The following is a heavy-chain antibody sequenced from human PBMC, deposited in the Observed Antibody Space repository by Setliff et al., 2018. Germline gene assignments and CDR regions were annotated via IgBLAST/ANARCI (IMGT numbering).Heavy chain of an antibody. CDR3: ARLSGFLYMDV. Sequence: PSETLSLTCAVYGGSFSGYYWNWIRQPPGKGLEWIGEIDHSGSTNYSPSLKSRVTISVDTSKNQFSLKLSSVTAADTAVYYCARLSGFLYMDVWGKGTPVTVS. CDR1: GGSFSGYY. D-gene: IGHD3-3*01. J-gene: IGHJ6*03. V-gene: IGHV4-34*01. CDR2: IDHSGST.